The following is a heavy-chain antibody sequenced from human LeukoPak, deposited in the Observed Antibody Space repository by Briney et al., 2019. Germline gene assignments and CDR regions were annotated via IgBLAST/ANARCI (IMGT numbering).Heavy chain of an antibody. CDR1: GFSLSTSGMC. CDR3: AQSSGWVNFQH. Sequence: SGPTLVNPTSPLTLTCTFSGFSLSTSGMCVSWIRQPPGKALEWLARIDWDDDKYYSTSLKTRLTISKDTSKNQVVLTMTNMDPVDTATYYCAQSSGWVNFQHWGQGTLVTVSS. J-gene: IGHJ1*01. D-gene: IGHD6-19*01. CDR2: IDWDDDK. V-gene: IGHV2-70*11.